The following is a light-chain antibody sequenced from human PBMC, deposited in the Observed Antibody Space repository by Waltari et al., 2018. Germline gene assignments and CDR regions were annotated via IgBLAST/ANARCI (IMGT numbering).Light chain of an antibody. CDR2: YAS. V-gene: IGKV1-17*01. CDR1: QGITSY. CDR3: QQYDSLPFT. J-gene: IGKJ3*01. Sequence: DIQMTQSPSSLYASVEDRVTISCRASQGITSYLNWYQQKPGKAPKLLIYYASRLESGLPSRFSGSGSGTEFTLTINSLQPEDFATYYCQQYDSLPFTFGPGTKLDIK.